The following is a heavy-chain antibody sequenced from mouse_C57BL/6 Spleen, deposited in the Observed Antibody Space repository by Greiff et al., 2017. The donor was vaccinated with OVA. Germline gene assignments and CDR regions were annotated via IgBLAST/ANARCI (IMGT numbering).Heavy chain of an antibody. D-gene: IGHD4-1*01. Sequence: EVQLVESGGGLVKPGGSLKLSCAASGFTFSSYAMSWVRQTPEKRLEWVATISDGGSYTYYPDNVKGRFTSTRDNAKNNLYLQMIHLKSEDTAMYYCARDRTGTGEFDYWGQGTLVTVSA. J-gene: IGHJ3*01. V-gene: IGHV5-4*01. CDR1: GFTFSSYA. CDR2: ISDGGSYT. CDR3: ARDRTGTGEFDY.